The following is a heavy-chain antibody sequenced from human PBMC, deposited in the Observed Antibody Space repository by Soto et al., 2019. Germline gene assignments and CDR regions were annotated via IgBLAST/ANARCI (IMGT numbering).Heavy chain of an antibody. V-gene: IGHV3-30-3*01. J-gene: IGHJ4*02. CDR1: GFTFSRNA. CDR2: ISYDGNNK. Sequence: QVQLVESGGGVVQPGRSLRLSCAASGFTFSRNAMHWVRQAPGKGLEWVAVISYDGNNKYYADSVKGRFTISRDNSKNTLYLQMNSLRAEDTAVYYCARGTDEAAAGRAYFFDYWGQGTLVTVSS. CDR3: ARGTDEAAAGRAYFFDY. D-gene: IGHD6-13*01.